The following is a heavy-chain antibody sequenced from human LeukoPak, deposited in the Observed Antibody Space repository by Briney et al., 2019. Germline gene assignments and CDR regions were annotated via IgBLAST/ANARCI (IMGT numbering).Heavy chain of an antibody. CDR2: IYFNGNT. D-gene: IGHD5-18*01. Sequence: PSETLSLTCTVSGGSISSYYWSWIRQPPGKGLEWIGYIYFNGNTNYNPSLKSRVTISLDTSRSQFSLKLSSMTAADTAVYYCAREVDTVMAYFDYWGQGTLVTASS. V-gene: IGHV4-59*01. CDR3: AREVDTVMAYFDY. J-gene: IGHJ4*02. CDR1: GGSISSYY.